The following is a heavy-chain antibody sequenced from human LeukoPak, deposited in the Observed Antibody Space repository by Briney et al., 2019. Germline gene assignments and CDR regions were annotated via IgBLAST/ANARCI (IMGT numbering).Heavy chain of an antibody. V-gene: IGHV3-48*01. J-gene: IGHJ6*03. D-gene: IGHD2-2*02. CDR1: GFTFSSYS. CDR3: ARDSVVPAAISYYYYMDV. Sequence: GGSLRLSCAASGFTFSSYSMNWVRQAPGKGLEWVSYISSSSSTIYYADSEKGRFTISRDNAKNSLYLQMNSLRAEDTAVYYCARDSVVPAAISYYYYMDVWGKGTTVTVSS. CDR2: ISSSSSTI.